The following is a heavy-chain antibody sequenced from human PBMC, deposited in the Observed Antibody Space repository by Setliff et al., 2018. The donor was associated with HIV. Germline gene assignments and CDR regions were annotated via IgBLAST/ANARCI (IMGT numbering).Heavy chain of an antibody. CDR2: IRTKANSYAT. CDR3: ARGYSGYVGFTSMDV. Sequence: GGSLRLSCAASGFSFSNSAMYWVRQASGKGLEWVGRIRTKANSYATAYGAAVKGRFTISRDDSKNTAYLQMNSLKTEDTAVYYCARGYSGYVGFTSMDVWGQGTTVTVSS. V-gene: IGHV3-73*01. J-gene: IGHJ6*02. D-gene: IGHD1-26*01. CDR1: GFSFSNSA.